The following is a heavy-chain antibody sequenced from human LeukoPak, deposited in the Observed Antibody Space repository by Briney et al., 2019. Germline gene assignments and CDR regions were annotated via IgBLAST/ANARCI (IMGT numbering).Heavy chain of an antibody. Sequence: PGGSLRLSCAASGFTFSSYAMSSVRQAPGKGLEWVSAMGGSGGSTYYADSVRGRFTISRDNSKNTLYLQMNSLRAEDTAVYYCARLSGSYRLDYWGQGTLVTVSS. CDR3: ARLSGSYRLDY. D-gene: IGHD1-26*01. J-gene: IGHJ4*02. V-gene: IGHV3-23*01. CDR2: MGGSGGST. CDR1: GFTFSSYA.